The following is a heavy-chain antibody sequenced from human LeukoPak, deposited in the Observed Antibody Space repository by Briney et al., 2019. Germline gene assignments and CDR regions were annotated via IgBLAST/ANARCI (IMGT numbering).Heavy chain of an antibody. CDR2: MSPGNGNT. CDR3: ARVSVGSGYDAFEI. D-gene: IGHD6-19*01. V-gene: IGHV1-18*01. Sequence: ASVKVSCKASGYTFSTYGISWVQQAPGQGLEWMGWMSPGNGNTNYAQTLQGRVSMTRDTSTSTAYMQLRSLRSDDTAVYYCARVSVGSGYDAFEIWGQGTMVTVSS. J-gene: IGHJ3*02. CDR1: GYTFSTYG.